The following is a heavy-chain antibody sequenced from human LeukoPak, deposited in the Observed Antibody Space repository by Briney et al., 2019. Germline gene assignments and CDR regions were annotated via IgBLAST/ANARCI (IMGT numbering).Heavy chain of an antibody. Sequence: SETLSLTYAAYGGPFSGHGWTWIRQPPGKGLEWIGEINHSGSTTYNPSLNSRVTISVDTSKNQFSLKMSSVTAADTAVNYCACPRYGSGSIDSWGQGTLVTVSS. D-gene: IGHD3-10*01. V-gene: IGHV4-34*01. CDR2: INHSGST. J-gene: IGHJ4*02. CDR1: GGPFSGHG. CDR3: ACPRYGSGSIDS.